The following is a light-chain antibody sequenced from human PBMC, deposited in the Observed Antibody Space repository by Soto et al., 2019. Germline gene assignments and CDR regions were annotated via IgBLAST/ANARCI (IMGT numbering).Light chain of an antibody. V-gene: IGLV2-14*03. Sequence: QSALTQPASVSGSPGQSITISCTGTSSDVGTYKYVSWYQHHPGKAPKLMIYDVSDRPSGVSNRFSGSKSGNTASLTISGLQAAYEAVYYCSSYTSTSTLVVFGGGTKLTVL. CDR2: DVS. CDR3: SSYTSTSTLVV. CDR1: SSDVGTYKY. J-gene: IGLJ3*02.